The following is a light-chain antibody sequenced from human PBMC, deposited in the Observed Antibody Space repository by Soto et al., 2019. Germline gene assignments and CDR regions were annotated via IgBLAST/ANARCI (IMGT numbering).Light chain of an antibody. CDR3: CSYAGAFTYV. Sequence: QSALTQPRSVSGSPGHSVTISFTETSSDVGGYSYVSWYQQHPGKAPKLMISDVSKRPSGVPDRFSGSKFGNTASLTISGLQAEDEADYYCCSYAGAFTYVFGSGTKVTVL. CDR1: SSDVGGYSY. V-gene: IGLV2-11*01. CDR2: DVS. J-gene: IGLJ1*01.